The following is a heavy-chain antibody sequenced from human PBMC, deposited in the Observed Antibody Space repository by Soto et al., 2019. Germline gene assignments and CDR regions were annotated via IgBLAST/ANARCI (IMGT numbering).Heavy chain of an antibody. V-gene: IGHV4-39*01. D-gene: IGHD3-22*01. Sequence: QLQLQESGPGLVKSSETLSLTCTVSGGSISNSRYYWAWIRQPPGKGLEWIGSIYHTGNTYYNPSLSSRVTISVDTSKNQFSLKFTSVTAADTAVYYCARDYYDSSDYTTNWFDPWGHGTLVTVSS. CDR2: IYHTGNT. J-gene: IGHJ5*02. CDR3: ARDYYDSSDYTTNWFDP. CDR1: GGSISNSRYY.